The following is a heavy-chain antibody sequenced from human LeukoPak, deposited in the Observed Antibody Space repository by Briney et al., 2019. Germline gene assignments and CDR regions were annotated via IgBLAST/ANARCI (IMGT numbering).Heavy chain of an antibody. CDR1: GGSISSYY. J-gene: IGHJ4*02. Sequence: PSETLSLTCTVSGGSISSYYWSWIRQPPGKGLEWIGYIYYSGSTNYNPSLKSRVTISVDTSKNQFSLKLSSVTAADTAVYYCERGLLWFGESPFGYWGQGTLVTVSS. CDR2: IYYSGST. D-gene: IGHD3-10*01. V-gene: IGHV4-59*01. CDR3: ERGLLWFGESPFGY.